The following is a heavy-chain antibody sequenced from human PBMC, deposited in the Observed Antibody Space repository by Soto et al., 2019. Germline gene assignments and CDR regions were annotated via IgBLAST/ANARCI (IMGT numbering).Heavy chain of an antibody. CDR3: ARDLGYSGSYRLGYYYGMDV. CDR1: GFAFSSYS. D-gene: IGHD1-26*01. Sequence: VGFLSLSCAASGFAFSSYSMNWVRRAPGKGLEWVSSISRSSSYIYYADSVKGRFTISRDNAKNSLYLQMNSLRAEDTAVYYCARDLGYSGSYRLGYYYGMDVWGQGTTVTVSS. V-gene: IGHV3-21*01. CDR2: ISRSSSYI. J-gene: IGHJ6*02.